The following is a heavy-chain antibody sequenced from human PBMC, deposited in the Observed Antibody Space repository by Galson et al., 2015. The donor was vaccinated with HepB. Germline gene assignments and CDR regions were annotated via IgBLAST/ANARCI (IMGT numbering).Heavy chain of an antibody. V-gene: IGHV1-46*01. Sequence: SVKVSCKASGYTFTSYYMHWVRQAPGQGLEWMGIINPSGGSTSYAQKFQGRVTITRDTSASTAYMELSRLRSDDTAVYYCARDSSGWLNNWFDPWGQGTLVTVSS. CDR2: INPSGGST. D-gene: IGHD6-19*01. J-gene: IGHJ5*02. CDR1: GYTFTSYY. CDR3: ARDSSGWLNNWFDP.